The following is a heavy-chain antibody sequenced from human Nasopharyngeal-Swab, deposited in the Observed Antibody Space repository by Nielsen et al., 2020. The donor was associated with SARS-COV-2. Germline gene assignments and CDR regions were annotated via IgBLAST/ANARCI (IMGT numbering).Heavy chain of an antibody. CDR2: ISAYNGNT. CDR1: GGTFSSYA. D-gene: IGHD3-3*01. V-gene: IGHV1-18*01. J-gene: IGHJ4*02. Sequence: ASVKVSCKASGGTFSSYATSWVRQAPGQGLEWMGWISAYNGNTNYAQKLQGRVTMTTDTSTSTAYMELRSLRSDDTAVYYCARVGAFWSGYDTDYWGQGTLVTVSS. CDR3: ARVGAFWSGYDTDY.